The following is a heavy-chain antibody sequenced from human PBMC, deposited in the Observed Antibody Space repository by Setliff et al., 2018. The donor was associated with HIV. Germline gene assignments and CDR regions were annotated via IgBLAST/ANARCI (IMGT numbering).Heavy chain of an antibody. D-gene: IGHD6-19*01. CDR2: IYYSGST. V-gene: IGHV4-59*08. CDR3: ARGRRSSGWYVYH. CDR1: GGSISSYY. Sequence: PSETLSLTCTVSGGSISSYYWSWIRQPPGKGLEWIGYIYYSGSTNYNPPLKSRVTISVDTSTNQFSLELSSVTAADTAVYYCARGRRSSGWYVYHWGQGTLVTSPQ. J-gene: IGHJ4*02.